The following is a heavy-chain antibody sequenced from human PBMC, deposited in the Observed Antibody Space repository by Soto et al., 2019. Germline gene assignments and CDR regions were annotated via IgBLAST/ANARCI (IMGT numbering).Heavy chain of an antibody. Sequence: QVQLVESGGGVVQPGRSLRLSCAASGFTFSSYGMHWVRQAPGKGLEWVAVISYDGSNKYYEDSVKGRFTISRDNSKNTLYLQMHSLRAEDTAVYYCAKVIVVVTDYYYGMDVWGQGTTVTVYS. V-gene: IGHV3-30*18. J-gene: IGHJ6*02. CDR1: GFTFSSYG. CDR2: ISYDGSNK. D-gene: IGHD2-21*02. CDR3: AKVIVVVTDYYYGMDV.